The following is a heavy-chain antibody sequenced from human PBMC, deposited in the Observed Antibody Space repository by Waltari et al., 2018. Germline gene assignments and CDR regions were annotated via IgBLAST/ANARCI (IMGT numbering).Heavy chain of an antibody. J-gene: IGHJ4*02. V-gene: IGHV4-4*02. CDR2: VRGDGKT. Sequence: QLQLQESGPGLVKPSGTLSLISAVSGASMSTSDYWSWVRQPPGKGLEWIGQVRGDGKTNYNPSFASRVTMSLDTSTYHFALKLTSATAADTALYYCARDRGRGLYLDTWGQGTLVTVSP. D-gene: IGHD1-1*01. CDR1: GASMSTSDY. CDR3: ARDRGRGLYLDT.